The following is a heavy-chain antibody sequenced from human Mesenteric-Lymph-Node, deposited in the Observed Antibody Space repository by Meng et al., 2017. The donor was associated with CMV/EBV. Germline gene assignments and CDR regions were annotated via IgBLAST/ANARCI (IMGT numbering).Heavy chain of an antibody. CDR1: GFIFNTYG. D-gene: IGHD3-22*01. J-gene: IGHJ4*02. CDR3: ARERVVVVIDY. Sequence: GSLKISCAASGFIFNTYGMNWVRQAPGKGLEWVAFIRYDGSTKYYAESVKGRFTISRDNSKNTLFLQMNSLRAEDTAVYYCARERVVVVIDYWGQGTLVTVSS. V-gene: IGHV3-30*02. CDR2: IRYDGSTK.